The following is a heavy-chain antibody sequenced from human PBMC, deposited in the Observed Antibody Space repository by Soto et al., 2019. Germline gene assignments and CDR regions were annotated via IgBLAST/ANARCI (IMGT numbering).Heavy chain of an antibody. CDR3: ARLPPVQWNYLDY. J-gene: IGHJ4*02. CDR2: VHYSRDS. Sequence: QVQLQESGPGLVKPSETVSLTCTVSGDSIKRYYWSWGRQPPGKGLEWIGNVHYSRDSSYRPSLESRVTIALDASNHQFSLGSRSVTAADSALYFCARLPPVQWNYLDYWGQGNVVTVSS. D-gene: IGHD2-8*01. V-gene: IGHV4-59*08. CDR1: GDSIKRYY.